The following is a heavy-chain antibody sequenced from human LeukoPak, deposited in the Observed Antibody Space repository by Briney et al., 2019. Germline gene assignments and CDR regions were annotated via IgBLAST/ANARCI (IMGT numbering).Heavy chain of an antibody. CDR3: ARLTSGYYLVYFDY. V-gene: IGHV4-59*01. Sequence: SETLSLTCTVSGGSISSYYWSWIRQPPGEGLEGIGYIYYSGSTNYNHSLKTRVTISVDTPNNQFSLKLSSVTAADTAVYYCARLTSGYYLVYFDYWGQGTLVTVSS. D-gene: IGHD3-22*01. CDR2: IYYSGST. CDR1: GGSISSYY. J-gene: IGHJ4*02.